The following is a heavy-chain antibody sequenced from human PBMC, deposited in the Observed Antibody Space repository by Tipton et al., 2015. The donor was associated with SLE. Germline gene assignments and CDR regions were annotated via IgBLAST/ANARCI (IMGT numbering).Heavy chain of an antibody. V-gene: IGHV1-18*01. D-gene: IGHD3-3*01. Sequence: QSGAEVKKPGASVKVSCKASGYTFTSYGISWVRQAPGQGLEWMGWISAYNGNTNYAQKLQGRVTMTTDTSTSTAYMELRSLRSDDTAVYYCARMYYDFWSGYPPYMDVWGKGTTVTVSS. CDR2: ISAYNGNT. CDR3: ARMYYDFWSGYPPYMDV. J-gene: IGHJ6*03. CDR1: GYTFTSYG.